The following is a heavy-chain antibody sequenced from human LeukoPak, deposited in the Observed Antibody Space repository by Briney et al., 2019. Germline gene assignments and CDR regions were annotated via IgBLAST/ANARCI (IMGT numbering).Heavy chain of an antibody. Sequence: PGGSLRLSCAASGFTFSSYGMHWVRQAPGKGLEWVAFIRYDGSKKYYADSVKGRFTISRDNSKNTLYLQMGSLRVEDMAVYYCARGQVGPTDFDYWGQGTLVTVSS. D-gene: IGHD1-26*01. CDR3: ARGQVGPTDFDY. CDR1: GFTFSSYG. J-gene: IGHJ4*02. CDR2: IRYDGSKK. V-gene: IGHV3-30*02.